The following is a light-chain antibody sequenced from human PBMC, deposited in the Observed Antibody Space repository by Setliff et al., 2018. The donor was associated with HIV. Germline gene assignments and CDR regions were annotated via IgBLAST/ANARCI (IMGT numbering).Light chain of an antibody. CDR3: CSWAGSSTYV. J-gene: IGLJ1*01. Sequence: QSALAQPASVSGSPGQSITISCTGTSSDIGAYNYVSWYQQYPGKAPKLVIYDVTIRPSGVSNRFSGSKSGNTASLTISGLQAEDEGDYYCCSWAGSSTYVFGTGTKVTVL. V-gene: IGLV2-14*03. CDR1: SSDIGAYNY. CDR2: DVT.